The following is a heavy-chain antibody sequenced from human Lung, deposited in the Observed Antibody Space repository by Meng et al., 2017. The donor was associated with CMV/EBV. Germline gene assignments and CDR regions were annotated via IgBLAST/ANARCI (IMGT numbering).Heavy chain of an antibody. J-gene: IGHJ4*02. D-gene: IGHD6-19*01. CDR2: IIPFLGVA. V-gene: IGHV1-69*10. Sequence: SVKXSCKASRGRFGNYGISWARQAPGQGLEWMGGIIPFLGVASYAPKFKGRFTITTDKSTGTVYMDLSSLRSEDTAVYYCATDAVARGDYWGQGTMVTVSS. CDR1: RGRFGNYG. CDR3: ATDAVARGDY.